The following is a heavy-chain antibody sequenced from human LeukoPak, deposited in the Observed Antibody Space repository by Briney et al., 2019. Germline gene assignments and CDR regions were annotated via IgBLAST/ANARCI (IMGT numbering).Heavy chain of an antibody. Sequence: QPGGSLRLSCAAPGFTFSSYAMSWVRQAPGKGLEWVSAISGSGGSTKYADSVKGRFTISRDNSKNTLYLQMNSLRAEDTAVYYCATGSGYSYVDSWGQGTLGTVSS. CDR2: ISGSGGST. CDR3: ATGSGYSYVDS. CDR1: GFTFSSYA. V-gene: IGHV3-23*01. J-gene: IGHJ4*02. D-gene: IGHD5-18*01.